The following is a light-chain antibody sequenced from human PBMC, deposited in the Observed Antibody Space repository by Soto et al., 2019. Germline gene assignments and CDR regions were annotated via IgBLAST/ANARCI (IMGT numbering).Light chain of an antibody. CDR2: EGS. CDR1: SSDVGNYNL. J-gene: IGLJ1*01. V-gene: IGLV2-23*01. CDR3: CSYAGSRNPYV. Sequence: QSALTQPASVSGSPGQSITISCTGISSDVGNYNLVSWYQQHPGKAPKLMIYEGSKRPSGVSNRFAGSKSGNTASLTTSGLQAEDEADYYCCSYAGSRNPYVFGTGTKVTVL.